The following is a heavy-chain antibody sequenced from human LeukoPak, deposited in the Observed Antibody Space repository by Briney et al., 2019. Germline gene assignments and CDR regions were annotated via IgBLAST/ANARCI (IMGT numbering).Heavy chain of an antibody. J-gene: IGHJ4*02. V-gene: IGHV1-46*01. Sequence: ASVKVSCKASGYTFSNYDMNWVRQAPGQGLEWMGMITPSGGISYAQNYQCRVTLTRDMSTNTVYMELSSLRSEDTAVYYCARVDSTSPHELDYWGQGTLVTVSS. D-gene: IGHD6-6*01. CDR2: ITPSGGI. CDR3: ARVDSTSPHELDY. CDR1: GYTFSNYD.